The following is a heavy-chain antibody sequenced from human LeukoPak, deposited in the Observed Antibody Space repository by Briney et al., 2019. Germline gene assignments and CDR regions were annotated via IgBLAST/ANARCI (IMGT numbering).Heavy chain of an antibody. CDR2: INPNSGGT. J-gene: IGHJ3*02. Sequence: GASVKVSCKASGYTFTGYYMHWVRQAPGQGLEWMGWINPNSGGTNYAQKFQGRVTMTRDTSISTAYMELSRLRSDDTAVYYCARELGSGWNGDAFDIWGQGTMVTVSS. D-gene: IGHD6-19*01. V-gene: IGHV1-2*02. CDR1: GYTFTGYY. CDR3: ARELGSGWNGDAFDI.